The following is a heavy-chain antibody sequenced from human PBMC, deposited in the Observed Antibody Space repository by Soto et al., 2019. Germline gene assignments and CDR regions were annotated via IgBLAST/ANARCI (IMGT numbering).Heavy chain of an antibody. V-gene: IGHV1-69*05. J-gene: IGHJ4*01. D-gene: IGHD3-3*01. CDR3: VIVVAILGYPAN. CDR2: IVPIFDTS. CDR1: GGTFSSYG. Sequence: QVQLVQSGAEVRKPASSVKVSCKTSGGTFSSYGISWVRQAPGHGLEWMGGIVPIFDTSTYAHTFQGRVTISTDGSTRTVDVELMSLRSDENAVCYCVIVVAILGYPANWGQGTMVTVSS.